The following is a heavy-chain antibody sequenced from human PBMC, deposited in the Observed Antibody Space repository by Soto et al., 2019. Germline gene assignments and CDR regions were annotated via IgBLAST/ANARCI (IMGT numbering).Heavy chain of an antibody. CDR3: ARGAIGEIAPVV. D-gene: IGHD6-25*01. Sequence: QVPLQESGPGLVKPSQTLSLTCTVSGGSISSGGYYWSWIRQHPGKGLEWIGYIYYSGSTYYNPSLKSRVTISVDTSKNQFSLKLSSVTAADTAVYYCARGAIGEIAPVVWGQGTTVTVSS. CDR2: IYYSGST. J-gene: IGHJ6*02. V-gene: IGHV4-31*03. CDR1: GGSISSGGYY.